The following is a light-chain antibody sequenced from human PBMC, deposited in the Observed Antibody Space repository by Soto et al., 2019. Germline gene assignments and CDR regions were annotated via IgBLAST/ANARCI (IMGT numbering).Light chain of an antibody. V-gene: IGLV2-11*01. CDR1: SSDVGGDNY. J-gene: IGLJ1*01. CDR3: CSYADSYAYV. CDR2: DVS. Sequence: QSALTQPRSVSGSPGQSVTISCTGTSSDVGGDNYVYWYQQHPGTAPKLLIYDVSKRPSGVPDRFSGSKSGNTASLTISGLQAEDEADYYCCSYADSYAYVFGTGTKLTVL.